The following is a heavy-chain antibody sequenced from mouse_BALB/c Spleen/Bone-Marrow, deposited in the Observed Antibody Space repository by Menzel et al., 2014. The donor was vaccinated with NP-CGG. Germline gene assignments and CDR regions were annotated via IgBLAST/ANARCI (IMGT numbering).Heavy chain of an antibody. CDR3: TRQRNWDHYAMDY. CDR2: ISSGGGYT. D-gene: IGHD4-1*01. J-gene: IGHJ4*01. V-gene: IGHV5-6*01. Sequence: EVQLVESGGDLVKPGESLKLSCAASGFTFSTYGMSWVRQTPDKRLEWVATISSGGGYTYYPDSVKGRFTISRDNANNTLYLQMSSLKSEDTAMYYCTRQRNWDHYAMDYWGQGTSVTVSS. CDR1: GFTFSTYG.